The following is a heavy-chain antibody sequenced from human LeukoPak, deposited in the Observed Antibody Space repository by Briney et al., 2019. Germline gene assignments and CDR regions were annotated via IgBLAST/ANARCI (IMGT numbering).Heavy chain of an antibody. V-gene: IGHV3-48*01. CDR3: ARDTFNYYYTDV. J-gene: IGHJ6*03. CDR2: ISSSSSTI. CDR1: GFTFSSYS. Sequence: GGSLRLSCAASGFTFSSYSMNWVRQAPGKGLEWVSYISSSSSTIYYADSVKGRFTISRDNAKNSLYLQMNSLRAEDTAVYYCARDTFNYYYTDVWGKGTTVTVSS.